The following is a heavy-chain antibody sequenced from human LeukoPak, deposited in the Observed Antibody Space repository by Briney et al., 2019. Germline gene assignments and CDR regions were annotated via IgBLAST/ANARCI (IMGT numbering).Heavy chain of an antibody. CDR2: ISSSGGDI. CDR3: AKEDTAMAPPYYYGMDV. V-gene: IGHV3-21*04. D-gene: IGHD5-18*01. Sequence: GGSLRLSCAASGFTFRTYSMHWVRQAPGRGLEWVSSISSSGGDIYYADSVKGRFTISRDNSKNSLYLQMNSLRTEDTALYYCAKEDTAMAPPYYYGMDVWGQGTTVTVSS. J-gene: IGHJ6*02. CDR1: GFTFRTYS.